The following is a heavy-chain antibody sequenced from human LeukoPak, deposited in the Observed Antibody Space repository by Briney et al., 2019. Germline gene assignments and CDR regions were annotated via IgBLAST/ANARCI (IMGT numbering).Heavy chain of an antibody. V-gene: IGHV3-33*08. J-gene: IGHJ3*02. CDR3: ARAEGYYDSSGNDAFDI. CDR1: GFTFSSYG. D-gene: IGHD3-22*01. Sequence: GGSLRLSCSGSGFTFSSYGMHWVRQAPGKGLEWVAVIWYDGSNKYYADSVKGRFTISRDNSKNTLYLQMNSLRAEDTAVYYCARAEGYYDSSGNDAFDIWGQGTMVTVSS. CDR2: IWYDGSNK.